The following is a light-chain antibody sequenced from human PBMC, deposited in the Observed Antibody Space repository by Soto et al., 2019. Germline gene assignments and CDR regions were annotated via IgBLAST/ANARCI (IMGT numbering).Light chain of an antibody. CDR2: EVS. CDR1: SSDVGGYNY. Sequence: QSALTQPPSASGSPGQSVTISCTGTSSDVGGYNYVSWYQQHPGKAPKLMICEVSKRPSGVPDRFSASKSGNTASLTVSGLQAEDEADYYCTSYTSWTTVIFGGGTKLTVL. V-gene: IGLV2-8*01. CDR3: TSYTSWTTVI. J-gene: IGLJ2*01.